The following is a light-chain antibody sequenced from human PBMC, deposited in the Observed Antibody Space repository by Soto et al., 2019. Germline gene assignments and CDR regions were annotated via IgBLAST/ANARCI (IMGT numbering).Light chain of an antibody. V-gene: IGLV2-14*01. Sequence: QSALTQPASVSGSPGQSITISCTGTSSDVGGYNYVSWYQQHPGKAPKLMIFGVSNRPSGVSNRFSGSKSDNTASLTISGLQAEDEADYYCSSYTTSSTYVVFGGGTKLTVL. CDR2: GVS. J-gene: IGLJ2*01. CDR1: SSDVGGYNY. CDR3: SSYTTSSTYVV.